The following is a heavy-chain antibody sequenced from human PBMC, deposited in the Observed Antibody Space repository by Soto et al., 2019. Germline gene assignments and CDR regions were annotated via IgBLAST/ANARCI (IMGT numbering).Heavy chain of an antibody. J-gene: IGHJ4*02. CDR3: ARGNRLRSIVVVVAATQARSAYFDY. CDR1: GGSFSGYY. D-gene: IGHD2-15*01. Sequence: SETLSLTCAVYGGSFSGYYWSWIRQPPGKGLEWIGEINHSGSTNYNPSLKSRVTISVDTSKNQFSLKLSSVTAADTAVYYCARGNRLRSIVVVVAATQARSAYFDYWGQGTLVTVSS. CDR2: INHSGST. V-gene: IGHV4-34*01.